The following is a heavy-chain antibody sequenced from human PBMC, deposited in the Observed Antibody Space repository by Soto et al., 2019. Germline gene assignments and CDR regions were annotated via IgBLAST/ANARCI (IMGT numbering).Heavy chain of an antibody. Sequence: QVHLVQSGAEVVKPGASVKVSCKASGYTFTGYYIHWVRQAPGQGLEWMGWINPNSGGANIAQKFQGWGTNTRDNPKNKTQMGLTRLESNYTAVYYWGRDYFEGRASYGFEIWGQGT. CDR2: INPNSGGA. J-gene: IGHJ3*02. CDR1: GYTFTGYY. CDR3: GRDYFEGRASYGFEI. D-gene: IGHD3-9*01. V-gene: IGHV1-2*04.